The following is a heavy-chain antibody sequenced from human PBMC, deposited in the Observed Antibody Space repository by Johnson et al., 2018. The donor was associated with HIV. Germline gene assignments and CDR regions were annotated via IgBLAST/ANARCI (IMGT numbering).Heavy chain of an antibody. V-gene: IGHV3-53*01. CDR2: IYSGGST. J-gene: IGHJ3*02. CDR3: ARGGYYYDSSGYIGVDAFDI. CDR1: GFTVSSNY. Sequence: VQLVESGGGLIQPEGSLRLSCAASGFTVSSNYMSWVRQAPGKGLEWVSVIYSGGSTYYADSVKGRFTISRDNSKNTLYLQMNSLRAEETAVYYCARGGYYYDSSGYIGVDAFDIWGQGTMVTVSS. D-gene: IGHD3-22*01.